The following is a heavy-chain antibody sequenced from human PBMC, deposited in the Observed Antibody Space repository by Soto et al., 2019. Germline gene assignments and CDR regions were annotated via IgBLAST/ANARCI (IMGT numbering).Heavy chain of an antibody. D-gene: IGHD2-2*01. Sequence: SETLSLTCAVSGGSISSGGYSWSWIRQPPGKGLEWIGYIYYSGSTKYNPSLKSRVTISVDTSKNQFSLKLSSVTAADTAVYYCARGYTSTNYGMDVWGQGTTVTVSS. CDR1: GGSISSGGYS. V-gene: IGHV4-61*08. CDR2: IYYSGST. J-gene: IGHJ6*02. CDR3: ARGYTSTNYGMDV.